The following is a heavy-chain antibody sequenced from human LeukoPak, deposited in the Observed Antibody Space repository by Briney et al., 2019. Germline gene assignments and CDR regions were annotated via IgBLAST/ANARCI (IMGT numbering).Heavy chain of an antibody. CDR2: INPNSGGT. CDR1: GYTFTGYY. V-gene: IGHV1-2*02. D-gene: IGHD6-13*01. J-gene: IGHJ4*02. CDR3: ARGRRVGPPYSRERAVDY. Sequence: GASVKVSCKASGYTFTGYYMHWVRQAPGQGLEWMGWINPNSGGTNYAQKFQGRVTMTRDTSISTAYMELSRLRSEDTAVYYCARGRRVGPPYSRERAVDYWGQGTLVTVSS.